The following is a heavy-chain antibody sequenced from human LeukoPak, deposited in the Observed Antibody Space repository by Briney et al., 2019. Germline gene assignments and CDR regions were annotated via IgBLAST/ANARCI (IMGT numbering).Heavy chain of an antibody. Sequence: GGSLTLSCAASGFTFSNYWMTWVHQAPGKGLEWVANIKQDGSESDYVDSVKGRFPISRDDAKNSLYLEMNSLRAEDTAVYYCARGITMANWGQGTLVTVSS. D-gene: IGHD3-10*01. V-gene: IGHV3-7*04. CDR3: ARGITMAN. J-gene: IGHJ4*02. CDR1: GFTFSNYW. CDR2: IKQDGSES.